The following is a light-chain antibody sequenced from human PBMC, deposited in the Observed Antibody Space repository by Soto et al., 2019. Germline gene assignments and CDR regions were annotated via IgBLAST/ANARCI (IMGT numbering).Light chain of an antibody. CDR2: AAS. V-gene: IGKV1-8*01. CDR3: QQYYTYPWT. Sequence: AIRMTQSPSSLSASTGDRVTITCRASQGITNYLAWYQQKPGKAPKVLIHAASTLQGGVSSRFSGSGSGTDFTLTISSLQSEDFATYYCQQYYTYPWTSGQGTKVDIK. CDR1: QGITNY. J-gene: IGKJ1*01.